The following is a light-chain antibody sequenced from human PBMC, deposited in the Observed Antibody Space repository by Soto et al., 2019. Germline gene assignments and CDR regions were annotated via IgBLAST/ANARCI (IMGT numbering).Light chain of an antibody. Sequence: EIVLTQSPGTLSLSPGERATLSCGASPSVTSNYLAWYQQKPGQAPRLLIFGASIRVKGIPDRFIGSGSGTDFTLTISRLEPEDFAVYYCQHYVTSLNTFGQGTKVEVK. CDR1: PSVTSNY. J-gene: IGKJ1*01. CDR2: GAS. V-gene: IGKV3-20*01. CDR3: QHYVTSLNT.